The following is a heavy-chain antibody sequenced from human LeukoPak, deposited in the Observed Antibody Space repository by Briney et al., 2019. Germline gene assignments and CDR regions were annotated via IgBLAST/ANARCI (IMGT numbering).Heavy chain of an antibody. Sequence: GGSLRLSCAASGFTFSSYSMNWVRQAPGKGLEWVSSISSSSSYIYYADSVKGRFTISRDNAKNSLYLQMNSLRAEDTAVYYCGTKWGRGGGPAAAPKYYFDYWGQGTLVTVSS. CDR1: GFTFSSYS. CDR2: ISSSSSYI. CDR3: GTKWGRGGGPAAAPKYYFDY. V-gene: IGHV3-21*01. J-gene: IGHJ4*02. D-gene: IGHD6-13*01.